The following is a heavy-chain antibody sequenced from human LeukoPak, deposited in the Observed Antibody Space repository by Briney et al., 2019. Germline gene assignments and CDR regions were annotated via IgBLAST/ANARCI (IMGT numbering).Heavy chain of an antibody. V-gene: IGHV4-34*01. D-gene: IGHD6-6*01. CDR1: GVSFRGYY. CDR3: GRAPGWTIAARPLDY. J-gene: IGHJ4*02. Sequence: PSETLSLTCAAYGVSFRGYYWTWIRQPPGKGLEWIGEINHGGSTNYNPSLKSRVTVSIDTSKSQFSLKLNSVTDADTAVYYCGRAPGWTIAARPLDYWGQGSLVTVSS. CDR2: INHGGST.